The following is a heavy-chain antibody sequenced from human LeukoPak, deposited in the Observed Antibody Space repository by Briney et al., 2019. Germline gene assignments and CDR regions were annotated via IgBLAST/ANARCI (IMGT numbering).Heavy chain of an antibody. CDR3: ARRGYDSSGYYEYYFDY. Sequence: PSETLSLTCTVSGGSISSYYWSWIRQPPGKGLEWIGYIYYSGSTNYNPSLKSRVTISVDTSKNQFSLKLSSVTAADTAVYYCARRGYDSSGYYEYYFDYWGQGTLVTVSS. CDR1: GGSISSYY. V-gene: IGHV4-59*01. D-gene: IGHD3-22*01. CDR2: IYYSGST. J-gene: IGHJ4*02.